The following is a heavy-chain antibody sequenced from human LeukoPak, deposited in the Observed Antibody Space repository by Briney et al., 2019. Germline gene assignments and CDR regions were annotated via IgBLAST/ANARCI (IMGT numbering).Heavy chain of an antibody. CDR2: ISASSNFI. V-gene: IGHV3-21*04. CDR3: ARQCTYNYGRDAFDI. D-gene: IGHD5-18*01. J-gene: IGHJ3*02. CDR1: GFTFSTYS. Sequence: GGSLRLSCAASGFTFSTYSMYWVRQAPGKGLEWVSSISASSNFIHYAESVRGRFTISRDNAKNSLYLQMNSLRAEDTAVYYCARQCTYNYGRDAFDIWGQGIMVTVSS.